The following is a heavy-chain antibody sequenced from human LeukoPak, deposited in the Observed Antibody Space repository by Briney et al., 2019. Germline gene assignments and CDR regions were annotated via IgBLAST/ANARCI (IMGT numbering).Heavy chain of an antibody. J-gene: IGHJ5*02. Sequence: SSETLSLTCTVSGGSISSYYWSWIRQPPGKGLEWIGYIYYSGNTNYNPSLKSRVTMSVDTSKNQFSLKLSSVTAADTAVYYCARVPTAGDFWSGYYTTEGWFDPWGQGTLVTVSS. CDR3: ARVPTAGDFWSGYYTTEGWFDP. V-gene: IGHV4-59*01. CDR1: GGSISSYY. CDR2: IYYSGNT. D-gene: IGHD3-3*01.